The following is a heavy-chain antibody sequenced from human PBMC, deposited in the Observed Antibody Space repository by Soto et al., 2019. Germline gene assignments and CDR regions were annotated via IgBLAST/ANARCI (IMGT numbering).Heavy chain of an antibody. CDR3: ARDCSGGACYPASFDY. CDR2: VYYTGST. J-gene: IGHJ4*02. CDR1: GYAISSGFY. D-gene: IGHD2-15*01. Sequence: SATLSLTCDVSGYAISSGFYWDWLRLSPGKGLEWIGCVYYTGSTDYNPSLKSRVTMSVDTSKNQFSLKVSSVTAADTAVYYCARDCSGGACYPASFDYWGQGTLVTVSS. V-gene: IGHV4-38-2*02.